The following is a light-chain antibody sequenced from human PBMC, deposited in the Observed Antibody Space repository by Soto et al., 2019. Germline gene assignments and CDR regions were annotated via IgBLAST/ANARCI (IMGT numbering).Light chain of an antibody. CDR2: EVN. J-gene: IGLJ1*01. CDR3: SSYTTISTLV. V-gene: IGLV2-14*01. Sequence: QSALTQPASVSGSPGQSITISCTGTSSDVGGYNFVSWYQQHPGKAPKLMIFEVNNRPSGISNRFSGSKSANTASLTISGLQADDEADYYCSSYTTISTLVFGTGTKLTVL. CDR1: SSDVGGYNF.